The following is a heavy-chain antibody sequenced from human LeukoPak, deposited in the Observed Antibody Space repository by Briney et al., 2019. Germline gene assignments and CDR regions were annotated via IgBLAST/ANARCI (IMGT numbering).Heavy chain of an antibody. Sequence: SVKVSCKASGGTFSSYAISWVRQAPGQGLEWMGRIIPILGIANYAQKFQGRVTITADKSTSTAYMELSSLRSEDTAVYYCAREAGGQQLVPPDYWGQGTLVTVSS. D-gene: IGHD6-13*01. CDR2: IIPILGIA. CDR1: GGTFSSYA. J-gene: IGHJ4*02. CDR3: AREAGGQQLVPPDY. V-gene: IGHV1-69*04.